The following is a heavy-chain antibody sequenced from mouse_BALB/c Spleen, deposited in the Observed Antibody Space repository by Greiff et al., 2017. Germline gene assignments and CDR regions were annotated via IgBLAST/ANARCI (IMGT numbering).Heavy chain of an antibody. Sequence: EVQLVESGGGLVKPGGSLKLSCAASGFTFSSYAMSWVSQTPEKRLEWVATISSVGSYTYYPDSVKGRFTISRDNAKNTLYLQMSSLRSEDTAMYYCARVITTAHGAMDYGGQGTSVTVSS. J-gene: IGHJ4*01. CDR2: ISSVGSYT. D-gene: IGHD1-2*01. CDR3: ARVITTAHGAMDY. V-gene: IGHV5-9-3*01. CDR1: GFTFSSYA.